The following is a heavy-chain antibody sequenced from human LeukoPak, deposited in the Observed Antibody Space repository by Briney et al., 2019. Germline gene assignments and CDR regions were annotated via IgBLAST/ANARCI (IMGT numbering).Heavy chain of an antibody. CDR3: ASGTYKHYYFDY. J-gene: IGHJ4*02. Sequence: GGSLRLSCAASGFTFSTSTVNWVRQAPGKGLEWVSSISSSSSTIYYADSVRGRFTISRDNAKNSLYLQMNSLRDEDTAVYYCASGTYKHYYFDYWGQGALVTVSS. CDR2: ISSSSSTI. CDR1: GFTFSTST. D-gene: IGHD1-14*01. V-gene: IGHV3-48*02.